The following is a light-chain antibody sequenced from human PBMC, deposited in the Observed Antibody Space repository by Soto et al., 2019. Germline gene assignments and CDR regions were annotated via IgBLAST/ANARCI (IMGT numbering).Light chain of an antibody. Sequence: QCVLTQPPSASGTPGQRVTISCSGSSSDIGSNTVNWYQQLPGTAPKLLIYSNNQRPSGVPDRFSGSKSGTSASLAISGLQSEDEADYYCAAWDDSLNGAVFGGGTQLTAL. CDR1: SSDIGSNT. CDR2: SNN. V-gene: IGLV1-44*01. J-gene: IGLJ7*02. CDR3: AAWDDSLNGAV.